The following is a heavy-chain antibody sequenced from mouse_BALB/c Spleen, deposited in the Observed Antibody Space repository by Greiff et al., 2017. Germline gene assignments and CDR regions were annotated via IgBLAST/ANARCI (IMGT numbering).Heavy chain of an antibody. CDR1: GFSLTDYG. CDR2: IWGGGST. J-gene: IGHJ4*01. V-gene: IGHV2-6-5*01. Sequence: VKLQESGPGLVAPSQSLSITCTVSGFSLTDYGVSWIRQPPGKGLEWLGVIWGGGSTYYNSALKSRLSISKDNSKSQVFLKMNSLQTDDTAMYYCAKHESARSYAMDYWGQGTSVTVSS. CDR3: AKHESARSYAMDY.